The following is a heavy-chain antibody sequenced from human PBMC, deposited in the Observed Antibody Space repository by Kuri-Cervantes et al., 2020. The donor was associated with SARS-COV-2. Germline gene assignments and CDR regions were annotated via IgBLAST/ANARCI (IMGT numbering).Heavy chain of an antibody. V-gene: IGHV4-61*09. Sequence: SETLSLTCTVSGGSISSGSYYWSWIRQPAGKGLEWIGYIYTSGSTNYNPSLKSRVTISVDTSKNQFSLKLRSVTAADTAVYYCVREYWGPGYYYMDVWGKGTTVTVSS. CDR1: GGSISSGSYY. J-gene: IGHJ6*03. CDR2: IYTSGST. CDR3: VREYWGPGYYYMDV. D-gene: IGHD7-27*01.